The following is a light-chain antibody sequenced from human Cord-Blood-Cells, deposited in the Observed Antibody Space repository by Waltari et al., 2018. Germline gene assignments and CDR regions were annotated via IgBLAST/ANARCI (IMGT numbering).Light chain of an antibody. CDR1: QSVSSSY. J-gene: IGKJ1*01. CDR3: QQYGSSPPWT. CDR2: GAS. Sequence: EIVLTQSPGTLSLPPGERATLPCRASQSVSSSYLAWYQQKPGQAPRLLIYGASSRATGIPDRFSGSGSGTDFTLTISRLEPEDFAVYYCQQYGSSPPWTFGQGTKVEIK. V-gene: IGKV3-20*01.